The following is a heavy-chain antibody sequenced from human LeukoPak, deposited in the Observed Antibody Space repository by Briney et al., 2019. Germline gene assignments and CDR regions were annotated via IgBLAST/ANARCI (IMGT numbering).Heavy chain of an antibody. V-gene: IGHV3-73*01. Sequence: PGGSLRLSCAASGFTFSGSAMHWVRQASGKGLEWVGRIRSKANRYATAYAASVKGRFTISRADSKNTAYLQMNSLKTEDTAVYYCTRQALDRDYSYYYLDVWGKGTTVTISS. CDR2: IRSKANRYAT. CDR3: TRQALDRDYSYYYLDV. D-gene: IGHD1-1*01. CDR1: GFTFSGSA. J-gene: IGHJ6*03.